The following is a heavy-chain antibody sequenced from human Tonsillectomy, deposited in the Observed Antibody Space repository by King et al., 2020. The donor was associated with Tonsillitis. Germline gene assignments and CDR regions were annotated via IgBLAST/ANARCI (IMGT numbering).Heavy chain of an antibody. Sequence: QLQESGPGLVKPSETPSLTCTVSGGSVSSGSYYWSWIRQPPGKGLEWIGYIYYSGSTNYNPSLKSRVTISVDTSKNQFSLKLSSVTAADTAVYYCARGPPYYYDSGGRFDPWGQGTLVTVSS. V-gene: IGHV4-61*01. CDR2: IYYSGST. J-gene: IGHJ5*02. CDR1: GGSVSSGSYY. D-gene: IGHD3-22*01. CDR3: ARGPPYYYDSGGRFDP.